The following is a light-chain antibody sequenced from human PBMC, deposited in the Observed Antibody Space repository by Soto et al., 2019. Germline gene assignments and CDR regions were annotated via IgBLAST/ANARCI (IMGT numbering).Light chain of an antibody. V-gene: IGKV1-12*01. CDR1: QGIGSW. CDR2: AAS. CDR3: QQANSFPIT. J-gene: IGKJ5*01. Sequence: DIEMTQSPSSVSASVGDRVTITCRASQGIGSWLAWYQQKPGKAPKLLIYAASSLQSGVPSRFSGGGSGTDFTLTISSLQPEDFTTYYCQQANSFPITFGQGTRLEIK.